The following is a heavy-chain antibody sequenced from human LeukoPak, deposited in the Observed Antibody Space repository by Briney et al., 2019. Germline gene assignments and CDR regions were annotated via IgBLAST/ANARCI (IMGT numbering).Heavy chain of an antibody. D-gene: IGHD1-26*01. CDR2: INPHSGGR. CDR3: ARIPSGELDY. CDR1: GYTFTSYY. J-gene: IGHJ4*02. V-gene: IGHV1-2*02. Sequence: GASVKVSCKTSGYTFTSYYIHWVRQAPGQGLDYMGGINPHSGGRNYAQNFQGRVIMTRDRAIRTAYMHLSRLTSDDTAVYYCARIPSGELDYWGRGTLVSVSS.